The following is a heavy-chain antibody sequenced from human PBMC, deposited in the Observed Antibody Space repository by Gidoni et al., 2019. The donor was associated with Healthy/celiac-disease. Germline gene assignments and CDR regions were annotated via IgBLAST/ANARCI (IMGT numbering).Heavy chain of an antibody. V-gene: IGHV5-51*01. D-gene: IGHD5-18*01. CDR3: ARLSGDTAMVTAFDI. J-gene: IGHJ3*02. CDR1: GYSLTSYW. CDR2: IYPGDSDT. Sequence: EVQLVQSGAAVKKPGESLKISCKGSGYSLTSYWIGWVRQMHGKGLEWMGIIYPGDSDTRYSPSFQGQVTISADKSISTAYLQWSSLKASDTAMYYCARLSGDTAMVTAFDIWGQGTMVTVSS.